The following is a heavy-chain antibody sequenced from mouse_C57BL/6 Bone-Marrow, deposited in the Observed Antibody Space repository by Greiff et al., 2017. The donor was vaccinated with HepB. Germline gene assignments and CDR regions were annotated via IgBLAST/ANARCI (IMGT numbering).Heavy chain of an antibody. V-gene: IGHV1-82*01. D-gene: IGHD3-2*02. CDR3: ARSTAQATD. CDR2: IYPGDGDT. Sequence: VKLMESGPELVKPGASVKISCKASGYAFSSSWMNWVKQRPGKGLEWIGRIYPGDGDTNYNGKFKGKATLTADKSSSTAYMQLSSLTSEDSAVYFCARSTAQATDWGQGTTLTVSS. CDR1: GYAFSSSW. J-gene: IGHJ2*01.